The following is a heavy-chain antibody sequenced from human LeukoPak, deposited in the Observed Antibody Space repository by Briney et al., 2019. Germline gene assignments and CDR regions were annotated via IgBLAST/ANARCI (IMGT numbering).Heavy chain of an antibody. J-gene: IGHJ4*02. CDR3: ARVSYSYGVGY. Sequence: SETLSLTCAVYGGSFSGYYWSWIRQPPGKGLEWIGEINHSGSTNYNPSLKSRVTISVDTSKNQFSLKLSSVTAADTAVYYCARVSYSYGVGYWGQGTLVTVSP. CDR1: GGSFSGYY. CDR2: INHSGST. V-gene: IGHV4-34*01. D-gene: IGHD5-18*01.